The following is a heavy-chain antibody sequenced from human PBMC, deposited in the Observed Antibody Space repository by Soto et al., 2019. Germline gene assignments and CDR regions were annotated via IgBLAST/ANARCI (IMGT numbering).Heavy chain of an antibody. J-gene: IGHJ4*02. D-gene: IGHD3-3*01. Sequence: GGSLRLSCTASGFTFGDYAMSWFRQAPGKGLEWVGFIRSKAYGGTTEYAAYVKGRFTISRDDSKSIAYLQMNSLKTEDTAVYYCTRAPMGFTIFGVVTFDYWGQGTLVTVSS. CDR1: GFTFGDYA. CDR2: IRSKAYGGTT. CDR3: TRAPMGFTIFGVVTFDY. V-gene: IGHV3-49*03.